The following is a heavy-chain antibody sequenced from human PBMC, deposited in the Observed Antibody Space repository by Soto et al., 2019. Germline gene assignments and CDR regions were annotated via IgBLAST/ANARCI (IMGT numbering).Heavy chain of an antibody. D-gene: IGHD2-8*01. CDR3: ARDPGCSIGLCSRFDY. Sequence: LRLSCAASGFTFSSYDMNWVRQAPGKGLEWVSYISSSGSSINYADSVKGRFPISRDNAKNSLYLQMNSLRAEDTAVYYCARDPGCSIGLCSRFDYWGQGTLVNVSS. J-gene: IGHJ4*02. CDR1: GFTFSSYD. CDR2: ISSSGSSI. V-gene: IGHV3-48*03.